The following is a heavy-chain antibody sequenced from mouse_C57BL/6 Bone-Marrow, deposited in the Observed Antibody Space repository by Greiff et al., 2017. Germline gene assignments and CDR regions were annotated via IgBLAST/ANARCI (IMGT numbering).Heavy chain of an antibody. D-gene: IGHD2-3*01. V-gene: IGHV1-76*01. Sequence: QVQLKESGAELVRPGASVKLSCKASGYTFTDYYINWVKQRPGQGLEWIARIYPGSGNTYYNEKFKGKATLTAEKSSSTAYMQLSSLTSEDSAVYFCARRDGYYWYFDVWGTGTTVTVSS. CDR3: ARRDGYYWYFDV. J-gene: IGHJ1*03. CDR2: IYPGSGNT. CDR1: GYTFTDYY.